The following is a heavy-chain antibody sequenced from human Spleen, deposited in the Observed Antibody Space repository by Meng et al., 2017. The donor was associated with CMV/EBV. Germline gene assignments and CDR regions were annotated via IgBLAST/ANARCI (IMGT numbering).Heavy chain of an antibody. CDR1: GFTFSNCA. J-gene: IGHJ4*02. CDR2: ITSDGNNK. CDR3: ARDRDHSDSAYVFQY. D-gene: IGHD2-21*01. V-gene: IGHV3-30-3*01. Sequence: SGFTFSNCAMHWGRQAPGKGLEWVALITSDGNNKFYTDFVKGRFTISRDISKNSLYLHMNSMRAEDTAVYFCARDRDHSDSAYVFQYWGQGTLVTVSS.